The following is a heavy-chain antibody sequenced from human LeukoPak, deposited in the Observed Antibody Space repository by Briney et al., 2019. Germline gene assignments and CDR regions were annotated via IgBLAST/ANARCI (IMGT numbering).Heavy chain of an antibody. CDR3: AAEGGTAEAAFDY. D-gene: IGHD6-19*01. Sequence: QTLSLTCAISGDSVSSNRAVWNWIRQSPSRGLEWLGRTYYRSRWKTDYAVSVKGRIIINPDTPKNHFSLQLNSVTPEDTAVYFCAAEGGTAEAAFDYWGQGTHVTVSS. CDR1: GDSVSSNRAV. V-gene: IGHV6-1*01. CDR2: TYYRSRWKT. J-gene: IGHJ4*02.